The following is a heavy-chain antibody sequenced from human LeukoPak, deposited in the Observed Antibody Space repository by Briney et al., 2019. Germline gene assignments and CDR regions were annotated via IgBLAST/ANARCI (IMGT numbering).Heavy chain of an antibody. CDR3: ARETAYYDILTGYSNWFDP. CDR2: INPNSGGT. D-gene: IGHD3-9*01. CDR1: GYTFTSYY. Sequence: ASVKVSCKASGYTFTSYYMHWVRQAPGQGLEWMGWINPNSGGTNYAQKFQGRVTMTRDTSISTAYMGLSRLRSDDTAVYYCARETAYYDILTGYSNWFDPWGQGTLVTVSS. J-gene: IGHJ5*02. V-gene: IGHV1-2*02.